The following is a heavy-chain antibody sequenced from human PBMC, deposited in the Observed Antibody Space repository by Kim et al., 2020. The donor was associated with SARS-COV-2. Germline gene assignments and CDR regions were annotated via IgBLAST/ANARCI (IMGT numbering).Heavy chain of an antibody. CDR2: FSISGRNT. CDR1: GFTFSNYA. V-gene: IGHV3-23*01. CDR3: AKYARSMDV. J-gene: IGHJ6*02. Sequence: GGSLRLSCAASGFTFSNYAMSWVRQAPGKGLEWVSGFSISGRNTYYADSVKGRFTISRDNSKNTLYLQMNSLRAEDTAIYYCAKYARSMDVWGQGTTGT.